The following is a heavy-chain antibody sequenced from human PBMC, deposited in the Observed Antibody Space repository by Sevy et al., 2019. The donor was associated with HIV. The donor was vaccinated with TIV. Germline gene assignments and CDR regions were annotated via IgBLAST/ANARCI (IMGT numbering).Heavy chain of an antibody. CDR3: AGEAGYCSNGVCYTGWLDP. D-gene: IGHD2-8*01. Sequence: SETLSLTCAVSGGSVSSDNYYWTWIRQHPGKGLEWIGYIYHLGSTSSNPSLKSRVTISVDTSKNQFSLKLRSVTAADTAVYLCAGEAGYCSNGVCYTGWLDPWGQGTLITVSS. V-gene: IGHV4-31*11. J-gene: IGHJ5*02. CDR1: GGSVSSDNYY. CDR2: IYHLGST.